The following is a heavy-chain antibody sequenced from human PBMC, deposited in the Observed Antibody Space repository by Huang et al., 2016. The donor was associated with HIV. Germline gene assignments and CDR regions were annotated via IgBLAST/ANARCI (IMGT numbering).Heavy chain of an antibody. CDR2: IWYDGSNQ. CDR3: AKQAGPQPFDF. Sequence: QVQLVESGGGVVQPGGSLRLSCAASGFTFSTYGMHWVRQAPGKGLEWVAFIWYDGSNQYYPDSVRGRFTISRDNSKNTLYLQMSSLRGADTAVYYCAKQAGPQPFDFWGQGTLVTVSS. D-gene: IGHD6-13*01. V-gene: IGHV3-30*02. CDR1: GFTFSTYG. J-gene: IGHJ4*02.